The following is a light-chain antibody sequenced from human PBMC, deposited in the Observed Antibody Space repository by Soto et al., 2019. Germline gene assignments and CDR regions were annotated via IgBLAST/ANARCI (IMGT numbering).Light chain of an antibody. Sequence: EIVLTQSPGTLSLSPGERATLSCRASQSINSRYLAWYQQKPGQAPRHLIYGASSRATGIPDRFSVSGSGTDFTLTIRRLEPEDFAVYYCQQFGSSPGFTFGPGTIVDIK. CDR2: GAS. CDR3: QQFGSSPGFT. CDR1: QSINSRY. J-gene: IGKJ3*01. V-gene: IGKV3-20*01.